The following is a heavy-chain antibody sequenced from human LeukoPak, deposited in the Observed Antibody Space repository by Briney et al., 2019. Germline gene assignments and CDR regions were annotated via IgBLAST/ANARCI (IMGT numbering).Heavy chain of an antibody. Sequence: ASVKVSXKASGYTFTGYYMHWVRQAPGQGLEWMGWINPNSGGTNYAQKFQGRVTMTRDTSISTAYMELSRLRSDDTAVYYCARSRLVVVPAAILYWGQGTLVTVS. CDR2: INPNSGGT. CDR1: GYTFTGYY. V-gene: IGHV1-2*02. CDR3: ARSRLVVVPAAILY. J-gene: IGHJ4*02. D-gene: IGHD2-2*02.